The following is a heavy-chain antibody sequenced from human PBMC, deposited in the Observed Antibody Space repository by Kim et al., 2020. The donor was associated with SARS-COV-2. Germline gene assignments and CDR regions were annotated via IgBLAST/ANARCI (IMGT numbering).Heavy chain of an antibody. J-gene: IGHJ3*02. CDR3: ARATSDKSGWGPYDI. CDR2: ISSSSTYI. V-gene: IGHV3-21*01. D-gene: IGHD3-22*01. Sequence: GGSLRLSCAASGFTFSSYSMTWVRQAPGMGLEWVSSISSSSTYIYYADSLKGRFTISRDNAKNSLHLQMNSLTAEDAAVYFCARATSDKSGWGPYDIWGQGTMVSVSS. CDR1: GFTFSSYS.